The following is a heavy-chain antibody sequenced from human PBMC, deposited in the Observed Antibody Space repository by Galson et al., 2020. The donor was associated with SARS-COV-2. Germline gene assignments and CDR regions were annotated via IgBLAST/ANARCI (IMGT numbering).Heavy chain of an antibody. V-gene: IGHV3-9*01. CDR2: ISWNSGSI. D-gene: IGHD3-10*01. Sequence: SLKISCAASGFTFDDYAMHWVRQAPGKGLEWVSGISWNSGSIGYADSVKGRFTISRDNAKNSLYLQMNSLRAEDTALYYCAKGLFGEFDYWGQGTLVTVS. CDR3: AKGLFGEFDY. CDR1: GFTFDDYA. J-gene: IGHJ4*02.